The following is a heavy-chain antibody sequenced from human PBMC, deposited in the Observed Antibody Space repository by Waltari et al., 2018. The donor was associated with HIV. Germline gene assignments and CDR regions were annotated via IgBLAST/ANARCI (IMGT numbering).Heavy chain of an antibody. Sequence: QVQLVQSGAEVKKPGASVKVSCKASGYTFTSYGISWVRQAPGQGLEWMAWIRTNKGNTNDALKVQGRPTMTTDTSTSTAYMGLRSLRSDDTAVYYCARVLGFWTYFDYWGQGTLVTVSS. CDR2: IRTNKGNT. V-gene: IGHV1-18*01. CDR3: ARVLGFWTYFDY. D-gene: IGHD3-3*01. CDR1: GYTFTSYG. J-gene: IGHJ4*02.